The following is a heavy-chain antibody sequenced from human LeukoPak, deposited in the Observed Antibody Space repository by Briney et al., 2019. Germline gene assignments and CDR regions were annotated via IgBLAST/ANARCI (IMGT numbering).Heavy chain of an antibody. V-gene: IGHV4-31*03. CDR1: GGSISSGGYY. CDR3: ASRRLYSSGWYY. Sequence: PSETLSLTCTVSGGSISSGGYYWSWIRQHPGKGLEWIGYIYYSGSTYYNPSLKSRVTISVDTSKNQFSLKLNSLTDADTAVYYCASRRLYSSGWYYWGQGTLVTVSS. D-gene: IGHD6-19*01. J-gene: IGHJ4*02. CDR2: IYYSGST.